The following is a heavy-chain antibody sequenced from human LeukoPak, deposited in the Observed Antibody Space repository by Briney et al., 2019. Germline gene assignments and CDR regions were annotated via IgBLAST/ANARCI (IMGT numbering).Heavy chain of an antibody. V-gene: IGHV4-38-2*02. CDR1: GYSISSGYY. D-gene: IGHD2-2*02. CDR2: IYHSGST. Sequence: SETLSLTCTVSGYSISSGYYWGWIRQPPGKGLGWIGSIYHSGSTYYNPSLKSRVTISVDTSKNQFSLKLSSVTAADTAVYYCARYCSSTSCYKGGFDYWGQGTLVTVSS. J-gene: IGHJ4*02. CDR3: ARYCSSTSCYKGGFDY.